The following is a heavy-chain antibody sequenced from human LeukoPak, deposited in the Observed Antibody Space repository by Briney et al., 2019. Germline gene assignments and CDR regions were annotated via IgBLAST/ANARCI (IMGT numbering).Heavy chain of an antibody. J-gene: IGHJ4*02. Sequence: SETLSLTCTVSGGSISSSSYYWGWIRQPPGKGLEWIGRIYYSGSPYYNPSLKSRLTISVDTSQNQFSLKLSSVTAADTAVYYCARRGAEVGATVAPGDYWGQGTLLTVSS. V-gene: IGHV4-39*07. D-gene: IGHD1-26*01. CDR1: GGSISSSSYY. CDR3: ARRGAEVGATVAPGDY. CDR2: IYYSGSP.